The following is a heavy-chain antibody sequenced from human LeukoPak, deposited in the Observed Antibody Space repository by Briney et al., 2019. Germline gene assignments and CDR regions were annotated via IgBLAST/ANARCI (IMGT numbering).Heavy chain of an antibody. CDR2: IYYSGST. Sequence: PSQTLSLTCTVSGGSISRGGFYWSWIRQHPGKGLEWIGYIYYSGSTYYNPSLKSRVTISVDTSKNQFSLKLSSVTAADTAVYYCARDTDYGFDYWGQGTLVTVSS. V-gene: IGHV4-31*03. J-gene: IGHJ4*02. D-gene: IGHD4-17*01. CDR1: GGSISRGGFY. CDR3: ARDTDYGFDY.